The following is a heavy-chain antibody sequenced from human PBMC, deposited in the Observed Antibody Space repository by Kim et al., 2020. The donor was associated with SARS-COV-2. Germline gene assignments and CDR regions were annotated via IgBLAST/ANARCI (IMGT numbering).Heavy chain of an antibody. Sequence: ASVKVSCKASGYTFTGYYMHWVRQAPGQGLEWMGWINPNSGGTNYAQKFQGRVTMTRDTSISTAYMELSRLRSDDTAVYYCAREGVRGAASPTDYWGQGTLVTVSS. J-gene: IGHJ4*02. V-gene: IGHV1-2*02. D-gene: IGHD1-26*01. CDR3: AREGVRGAASPTDY. CDR1: GYTFTGYY. CDR2: INPNSGGT.